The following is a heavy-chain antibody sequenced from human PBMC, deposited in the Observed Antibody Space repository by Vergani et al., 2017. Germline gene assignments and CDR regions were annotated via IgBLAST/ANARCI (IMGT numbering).Heavy chain of an antibody. Sequence: EVQLLESGGGLVQPGGSLRLSCAASGFTFSSYAMSWVRQAPGKGLEWVSAISGSGGSTYYADSVKGRVTISRDNSKNTLYLQMNSLRAEDTAVYYCARDPEVKDSSGPKTTNDYWGQGTLVTVSS. V-gene: IGHV3-23*01. CDR1: GFTFSSYA. D-gene: IGHD3-22*01. CDR2: ISGSGGST. J-gene: IGHJ4*02. CDR3: ARDPEVKDSSGPKTTNDY.